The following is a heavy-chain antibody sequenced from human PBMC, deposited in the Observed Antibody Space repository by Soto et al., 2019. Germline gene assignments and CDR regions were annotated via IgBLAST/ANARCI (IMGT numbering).Heavy chain of an antibody. V-gene: IGHV3-23*01. D-gene: IGHD6-13*01. Sequence: GGSLRLSCAASGFAFSSYVMNWVRQAPGKGLEWVSVISGSGGNTYYADSVKGRFTISRDNSKNTLYLQMSSLRAEDTAVYYCVKEASSWYSFDPWGQGTLVTVSS. CDR2: ISGSGGNT. CDR1: GFAFSSYV. J-gene: IGHJ5*02. CDR3: VKEASSWYSFDP.